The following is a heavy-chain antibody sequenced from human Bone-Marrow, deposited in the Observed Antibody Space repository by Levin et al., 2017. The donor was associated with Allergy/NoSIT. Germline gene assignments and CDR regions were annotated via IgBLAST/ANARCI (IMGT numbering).Heavy chain of an antibody. CDR1: GFIFGDYA. Sequence: GESLKISCTTSGFIFGDYAVTWFRQAPGKGLEWVGFIRSKVYGRTTEYAASVEGRFTISTDDSKSIAYLHMNSLKTDDTGVYYCARGRLKFLEWLLPADHWGQGTLVSVST. V-gene: IGHV3-49*03. D-gene: IGHD3-3*01. J-gene: IGHJ4*02. CDR3: ARGRLKFLEWLLPADH. CDR2: IRSKVYGRTT.